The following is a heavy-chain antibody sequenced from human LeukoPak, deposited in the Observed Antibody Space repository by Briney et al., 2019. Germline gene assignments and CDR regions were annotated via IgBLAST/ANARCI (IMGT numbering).Heavy chain of an antibody. Sequence: GGSLRLSCAASGFTFSSYWMHWVRQAPGKGLVWVSRINSDGSSTNYADSVKGRFTISRDNSKNTLYLQMNSLRAEDTAVYYCASERTAAGIYFAIDYWGQGTLVTVSS. CDR3: ASERTAAGIYFAIDY. D-gene: IGHD6-13*01. CDR2: INSDGSST. J-gene: IGHJ4*02. CDR1: GFTFSSYW. V-gene: IGHV3-74*01.